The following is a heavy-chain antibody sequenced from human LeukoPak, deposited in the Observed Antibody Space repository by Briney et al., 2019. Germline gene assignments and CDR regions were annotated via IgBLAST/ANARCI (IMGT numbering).Heavy chain of an antibody. CDR2: ITKSGDQT. D-gene: IGHD5-24*01. CDR1: GITFSNSA. V-gene: IGHV3-23*01. CDR3: VKSAGKDGYRDVDI. Sequence: GGSLRLSCLPSGITFSNSALSWVRQAPGKGLEWVSTITKSGDQTHYADSVRGLFTISRDIFKNTLYLQMNSLRAEDTAVYHCVKSAGKDGYRDVDIWGQGTVVTVSS. J-gene: IGHJ3*02.